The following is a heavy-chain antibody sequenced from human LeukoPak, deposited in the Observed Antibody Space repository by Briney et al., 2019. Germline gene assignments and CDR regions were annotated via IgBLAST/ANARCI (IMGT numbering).Heavy chain of an antibody. J-gene: IGHJ4*02. V-gene: IGHV3-30*18. CDR1: GFTFSSYG. Sequence: GGSLRLSCAASGFTFSSYGMHWVRQAPGKGLVWAAVISYDGSNDYYVDSVKGRFTISRDNSKNTLYLQMNSLRAEDTAVYYCAKGWDTAWRTGWYTFDYWGQGALVTVSS. D-gene: IGHD6-19*01. CDR3: AKGWDTAWRTGWYTFDY. CDR2: ISYDGSND.